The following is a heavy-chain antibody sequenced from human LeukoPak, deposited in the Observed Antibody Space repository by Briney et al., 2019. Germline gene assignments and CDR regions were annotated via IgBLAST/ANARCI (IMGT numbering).Heavy chain of an antibody. J-gene: IGHJ4*02. CDR2: ISWNSGSI. CDR1: GFTFDDYA. Sequence: PGGSLRLSGAASGFTFDDYAMHWVRQAPGKGLEWVSGISWNSGSIGYADSVKGRFTISTDKATRSPYLDMSNLRAEDTASYYCAKGDCSSTRCFLDSWGQGTLLTVSS. D-gene: IGHD2-2*01. CDR3: AKGDCSSTRCFLDS. V-gene: IGHV3-9*01.